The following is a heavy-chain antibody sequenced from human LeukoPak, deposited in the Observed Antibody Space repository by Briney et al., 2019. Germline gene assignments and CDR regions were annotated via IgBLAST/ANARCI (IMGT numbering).Heavy chain of an antibody. D-gene: IGHD6-13*01. CDR2: IYYSGST. CDR3: ARRTIAAAGVYYFDH. CDR1: GGSISSSSYY. V-gene: IGHV4-39*01. Sequence: PSETLSLTCTVSGGSISSSSYYWGWIRQPPGKGLEWIGSIYYSGSTYYNPSLKSRVTISVDTSKNQFSLKLSSVTAADTAVYYCARRTIAAAGVYYFDHWGQGTLVTVSS. J-gene: IGHJ4*02.